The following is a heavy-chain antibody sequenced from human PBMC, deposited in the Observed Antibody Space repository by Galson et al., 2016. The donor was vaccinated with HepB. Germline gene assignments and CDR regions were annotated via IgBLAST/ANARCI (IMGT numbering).Heavy chain of an antibody. CDR3: AGGGGYSIGAYFDY. J-gene: IGHJ4*02. D-gene: IGHD5-18*01. V-gene: IGHV3-11*01. CDR2: ISDSGTVI. CDR1: GFTFTDYY. Sequence: SLRLSCAASGFTFTDYYMTWIRQTPGKGLEWISYISDSGTVIYYADSVKGRFTISRDNAKKSLHLQMNSLRAEDTAVYYCAGGGGYSIGAYFDYWGQGTLVTVSS.